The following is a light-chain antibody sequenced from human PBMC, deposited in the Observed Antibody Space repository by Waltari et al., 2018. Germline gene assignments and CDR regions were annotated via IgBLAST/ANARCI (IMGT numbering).Light chain of an antibody. J-gene: IGKJ2*01. CDR1: QSVSSY. CDR2: DAS. V-gene: IGKV3-11*01. CDR3: QQRGNWPNT. Sequence: EVVLTQSPATLSLSPGERATLSCRASQSVSSYLAWYQQKPGQTPRLLIYDASNRATGIPARFSGSVSGTDFTLTISSLEPEDFAVYYCQQRGNWPNTFGQGTKVEIK.